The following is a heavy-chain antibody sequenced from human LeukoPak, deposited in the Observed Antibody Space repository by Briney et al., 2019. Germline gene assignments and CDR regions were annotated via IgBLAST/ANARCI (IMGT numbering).Heavy chain of an antibody. CDR1: GFIFSSYE. Sequence: PGGSLRLSCAASGFIFSSYEMNWVRQAPGKGLEWVSYISSGSSYIFYADSVKGRFTISRDNAKNSLYLQMNSLRAEDTAVYYCARYGYRWDENNYYYMDVWGKGTTVTVSS. CDR2: ISSGSSYI. V-gene: IGHV3-21*05. D-gene: IGHD5-18*01. J-gene: IGHJ6*03. CDR3: ARYGYRWDENNYYYMDV.